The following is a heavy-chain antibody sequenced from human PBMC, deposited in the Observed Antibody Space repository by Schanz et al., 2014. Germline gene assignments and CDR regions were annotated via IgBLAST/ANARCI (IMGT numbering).Heavy chain of an antibody. CDR3: AKTLFPGGTQTFSN. CDR1: GFNFSDYA. V-gene: IGHV3-21*04. CDR2: VSRSTPDI. J-gene: IGHJ4*02. D-gene: IGHD2-8*02. Sequence: VQLVESGGGVVQPGRSLRLSCAASGFNFSDYAMCWVRQAPGKGLEWVSYVSRSTPDIYYADSVKGRFTMSRDNAKNSVFLQMNSLRVEDTAVYYCAKTLFPGGTQTFSNWGRGTLVTVSS.